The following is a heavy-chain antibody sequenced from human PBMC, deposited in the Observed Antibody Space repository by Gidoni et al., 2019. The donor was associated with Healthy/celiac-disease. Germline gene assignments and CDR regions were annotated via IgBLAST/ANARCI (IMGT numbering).Heavy chain of an antibody. CDR2: ISYEGSNK. V-gene: IGHV3-30*18. J-gene: IGHJ4*02. Sequence: QVQLVDSGGGVVQPGRSLRLSCAASGFTVSSYGMHWVRQAPGKGLEWVEGISYEGSNKYYADAVKGRFTISRDNSKNTLYLQMNSLRAEDTAVDYCAKDRTDYWGQGTLVTVSS. CDR3: AKDRTDY. CDR1: GFTVSSYG.